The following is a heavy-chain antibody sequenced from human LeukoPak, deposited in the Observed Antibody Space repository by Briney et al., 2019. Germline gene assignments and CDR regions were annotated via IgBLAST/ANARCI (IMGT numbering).Heavy chain of an antibody. CDR1: GGTFSSYA. D-gene: IGHD3-22*01. Sequence: ASVKVSCKASGGTFSSYAISWVRQAPGQGLEWMGWINPNSGGTNYAQKFQGWVTMTRDTSISTAYMELSRLRSDDTAVYYCARGGGYYDSSGYPHDAFDIWGQGTMVTVSS. J-gene: IGHJ3*02. CDR3: ARGGGYYDSSGYPHDAFDI. CDR2: INPNSGGT. V-gene: IGHV1-2*04.